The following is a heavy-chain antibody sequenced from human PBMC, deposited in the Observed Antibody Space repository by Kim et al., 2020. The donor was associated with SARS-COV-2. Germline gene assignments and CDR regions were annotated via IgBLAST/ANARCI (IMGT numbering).Heavy chain of an antibody. D-gene: IGHD5-18*01. Sequence: GGSLRLSCAASGFTFSDYYMSWIRQAPGKGLEWVSYISSSSSYTNYADSVKGRFTISRDNAKNSLYLQMNSLRAEDTAVYYCARDQSDTAMDTYAERYFDLWGRGTLVTVSS. V-gene: IGHV3-11*06. CDR3: ARDQSDTAMDTYAERYFDL. CDR2: ISSSSSYT. J-gene: IGHJ2*01. CDR1: GFTFSDYY.